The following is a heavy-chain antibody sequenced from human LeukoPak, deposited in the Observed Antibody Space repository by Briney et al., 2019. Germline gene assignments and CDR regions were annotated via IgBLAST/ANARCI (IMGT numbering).Heavy chain of an antibody. Sequence: ASVKVSCKASGGTFSSYAINWVRQATGQGLEWMGWMNPNSGNTGYAQKFQGRVTITRNTSISTAYMELSSLKSEDTAVYYCARGRGRGDYWGQGTLVTVSS. CDR2: MNPNSGNT. CDR3: ARGRGRGDY. D-gene: IGHD3-10*01. CDR1: GGTFSSYA. J-gene: IGHJ4*02. V-gene: IGHV1-8*03.